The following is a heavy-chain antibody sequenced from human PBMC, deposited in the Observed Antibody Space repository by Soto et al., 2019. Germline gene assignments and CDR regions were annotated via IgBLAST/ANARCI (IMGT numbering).Heavy chain of an antibody. V-gene: IGHV1-8*01. J-gene: IGHJ4*02. CDR2: MNPNSGNA. D-gene: IGHD3-16*01. Sequence: ASVKVSCKVSGNGFPNYDINWVRQASGQGLEWMGWMNPNSGNAGYPQKFQGRVTMTRDTSIITAFLELSGLTSEDTAVYYCATGGTYGARFNGNEYWGQGTPVTVSS. CDR1: GNGFPNYD. CDR3: ATGGTYGARFNGNEY.